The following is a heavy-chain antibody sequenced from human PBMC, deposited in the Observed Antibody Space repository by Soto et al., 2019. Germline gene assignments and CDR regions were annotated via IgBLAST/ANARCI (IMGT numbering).Heavy chain of an antibody. V-gene: IGHV1-69*02. CDR3: AGRDYGGNLAY. CDR1: GGTFSSYT. CDR2: IIPILGIA. J-gene: IGHJ4*02. D-gene: IGHD4-17*01. Sequence: QVQLVQSGAEVKKPGSSVKVSCKASGGTFSSYTISWVRQAPGQGLEWMGRIIPILGIANYAQKFQGRVTXTVXKSTSTAYMELSSLRSEDTAVYYCAGRDYGGNLAYWGQGTLVTVSS.